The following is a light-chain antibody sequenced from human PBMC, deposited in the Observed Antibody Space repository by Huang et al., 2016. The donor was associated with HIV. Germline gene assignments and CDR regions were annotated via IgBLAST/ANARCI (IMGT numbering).Light chain of an antibody. CDR1: QDLSSY. Sequence: IQLTQSPSSLSASVGDRVTITCRASQDLSSYLAWYQQKPGKAPKLLIYGASTLQSGVPSRFSGSGSGTEYSLTISVLQPEDFATYYCQQLSTSLTFGGGTKVEMK. J-gene: IGKJ4*01. V-gene: IGKV1-9*01. CDR3: QQLSTSLT. CDR2: GAS.